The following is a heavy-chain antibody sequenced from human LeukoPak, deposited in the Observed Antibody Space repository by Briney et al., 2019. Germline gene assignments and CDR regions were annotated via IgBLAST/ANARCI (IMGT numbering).Heavy chain of an antibody. J-gene: IGHJ3*02. V-gene: IGHV1-69-2*01. D-gene: IGHD2-2*01. Sequence: ATVKISCKVSGYTSTDYYMHWVQQAPGKGLERMGLVDPEDGETIYAEKFQGRVTITADTSTDTAYMELSSLRSEDTAVYYCATVDVVPAAISLGVNIWGQGTMVTVSS. CDR1: GYTSTDYY. CDR3: ATVDVVPAAISLGVNI. CDR2: VDPEDGET.